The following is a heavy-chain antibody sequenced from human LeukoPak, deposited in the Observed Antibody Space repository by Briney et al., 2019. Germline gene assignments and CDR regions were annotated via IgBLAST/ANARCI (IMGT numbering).Heavy chain of an antibody. CDR1: GGSISSYY. V-gene: IGHV4-4*07. J-gene: IGHJ4*02. CDR2: IYTSGST. D-gene: IGHD3-22*01. Sequence: PSETLSLTCTVPGGSISSYYWSWIRQPAGKGLEWIGRIYTSGSTNYNPSLKSRVTMSVDTSKNQFSLKLSSVTAADTAVYYCARARPDYYDRPTFDYWGQGTLVTVSS. CDR3: ARARPDYYDRPTFDY.